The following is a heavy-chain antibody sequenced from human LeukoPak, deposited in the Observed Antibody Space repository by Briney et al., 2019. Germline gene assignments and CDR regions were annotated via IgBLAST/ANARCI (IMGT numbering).Heavy chain of an antibody. Sequence: GGSLRLSCTASGFAFDEHGMSWGRQVPGKGVEWVSGINWSGGSTGYADPLRGRFTISRDNAKNSLYLQMDSLRAEETALYYGARAPITSPFYFDYWGQGTLVTVSS. D-gene: IGHD2-2*01. V-gene: IGHV3-20*04. J-gene: IGHJ4*02. CDR2: INWSGGST. CDR3: ARAPITSPFYFDY. CDR1: GFAFDEHG.